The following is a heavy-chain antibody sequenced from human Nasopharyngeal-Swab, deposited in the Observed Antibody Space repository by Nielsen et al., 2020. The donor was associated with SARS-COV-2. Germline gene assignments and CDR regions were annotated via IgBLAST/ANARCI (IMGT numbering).Heavy chain of an antibody. Sequence: GESLKISCAASGFTFSSYGMHWVRQAPGKGPEWVAVIWYDGSNKYYADSVKGRFTISRDNSKNTLYLQMNSLRAEDTAVYYCASSAPYYDFWSGYRQPYGMDVWGQGTTVTVSS. CDR2: IWYDGSNK. CDR1: GFTFSSYG. V-gene: IGHV3-33*01. J-gene: IGHJ6*02. CDR3: ASSAPYYDFWSGYRQPYGMDV. D-gene: IGHD3-3*01.